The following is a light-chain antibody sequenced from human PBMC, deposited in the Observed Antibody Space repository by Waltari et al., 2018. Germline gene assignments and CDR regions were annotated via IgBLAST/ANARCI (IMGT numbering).Light chain of an antibody. Sequence: DIQMTQSPSTPSASVGDRVTITWRASPRISSWLPWYQQNPGKAPKHVIYKESSLVSGVASRFSGSGSGTEVTLTISSLQPDDFATYYCQQYNSYRTFGQGTKVEIK. CDR2: KES. V-gene: IGKV1-5*03. CDR1: PRISSW. CDR3: QQYNSYRT. J-gene: IGKJ1*01.